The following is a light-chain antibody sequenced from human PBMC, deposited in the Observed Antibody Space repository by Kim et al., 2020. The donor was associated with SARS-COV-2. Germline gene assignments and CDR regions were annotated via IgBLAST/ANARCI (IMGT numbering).Light chain of an antibody. CDR1: QSISSW. CDR3: QQYNSYPYT. Sequence: SASVGDRVPLTCRASQSISSWLAWYQQKPEKAPKLLIYKASSLESGVPSRCSGSGSGTEFTLTISSLQPDDFATYYCQQYNSYPYTFGQGTKLEI. CDR2: KAS. V-gene: IGKV1-5*03. J-gene: IGKJ2*01.